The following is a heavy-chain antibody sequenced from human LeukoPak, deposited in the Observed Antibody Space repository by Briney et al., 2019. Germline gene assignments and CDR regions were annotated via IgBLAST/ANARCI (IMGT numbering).Heavy chain of an antibody. D-gene: IGHD3-10*01. V-gene: IGHV1-2*04. CDR2: INPNSGGT. CDR1: GYTFTSYG. Sequence: ASVKVSCKASGYTFTSYGISWVRQAPGQGLEWMGWINPNSGGTNYAQKFQGWVTMTRDTSISTAYMELSRLRSDDTAVYYCARSRGSGAFDIWGQGTMVTVSS. J-gene: IGHJ3*02. CDR3: ARSRGSGAFDI.